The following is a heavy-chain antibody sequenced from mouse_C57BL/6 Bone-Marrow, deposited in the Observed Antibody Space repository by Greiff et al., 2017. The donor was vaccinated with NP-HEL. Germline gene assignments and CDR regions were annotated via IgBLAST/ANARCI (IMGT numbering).Heavy chain of an antibody. CDR2: IYPGSGNT. CDR1: GYTFTDYY. Sequence: VQLQQSGAELVRPGASVKLSCKASGYTFTDYYINWVKQRPGQGLEWIARIYPGSGNTYYNEKFKGKATLTAEKSSSTAYMQLSSLTSEDSAVYFCARERTSGLLSAWGQGTSVTVSS. J-gene: IGHJ4*01. CDR3: ARERTSGLLSA. V-gene: IGHV1-76*01. D-gene: IGHD2-12*01.